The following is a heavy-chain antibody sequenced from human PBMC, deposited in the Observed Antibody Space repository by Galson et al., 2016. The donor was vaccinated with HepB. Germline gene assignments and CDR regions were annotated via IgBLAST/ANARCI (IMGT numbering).Heavy chain of an antibody. D-gene: IGHD3-16*01. CDR3: ARAVTYYVDY. V-gene: IGHV4/OR15-8*02. Sequence: LRLSCAASGFTFSSYGMHWVRQAPGKGLEWIGEIFHNGETYYNPSVESRVTISIDTSKNLFSLELRSLVAADTAVYYCARAVTYYVDYWGQGTLVTVSS. J-gene: IGHJ4*02. CDR1: GFTFSSYG. CDR2: IFHNGET.